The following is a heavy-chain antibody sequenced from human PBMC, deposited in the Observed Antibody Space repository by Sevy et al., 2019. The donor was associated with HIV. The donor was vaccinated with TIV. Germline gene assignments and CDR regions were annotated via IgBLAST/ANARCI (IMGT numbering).Heavy chain of an antibody. CDR3: ATSRRDDYNYYFDS. Sequence: GESLKISCTASGFTFSRCEMNWVRQGPGKGLEWVSHISTGGLPGGGPIYYADSVKGRFTISRDNAKNSLYLQMNSLRAEDTAVYYCATSRRDDYNYYFDSWGQGTLVTVSS. V-gene: IGHV3-48*03. J-gene: IGHJ4*02. CDR1: GFTFSRCE. D-gene: IGHD4-4*01. CDR2: ISTGGLPGGGPI.